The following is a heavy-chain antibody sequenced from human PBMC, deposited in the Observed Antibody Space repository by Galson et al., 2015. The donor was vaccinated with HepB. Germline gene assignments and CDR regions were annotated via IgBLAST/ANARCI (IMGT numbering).Heavy chain of an antibody. CDR1: GFTFSSYT. D-gene: IGHD6-19*01. Sequence: SLRLSCAASGFTFSSYTMHWVRQAPGKGLEWVSYISSSSSTIYYADSVKGRFTISRDNAKNSLYLQMNSLRAEDTAVYYCARAVANYFDAFDIWGQGTMVTVSS. J-gene: IGHJ3*02. CDR3: ARAVANYFDAFDI. CDR2: ISSSSSTI. V-gene: IGHV3-48*01.